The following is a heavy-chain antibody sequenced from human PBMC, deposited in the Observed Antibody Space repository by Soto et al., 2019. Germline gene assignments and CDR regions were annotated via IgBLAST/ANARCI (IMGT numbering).Heavy chain of an antibody. D-gene: IGHD6-13*01. CDR3: AREAGGQPLDY. CDR2: INSDGSST. CDR1: GFTFSSYW. V-gene: IGHV3-74*01. Sequence: PGGSLRLSCAASGFTFSSYWMHWIRQAPGKGLVWVSRINSDGSSTSYADSVKGRFTISRDNAKNTLYLQMNSLRAEDTAVYYCAREAGGQPLDYWGQGTLVTVSS. J-gene: IGHJ4*02.